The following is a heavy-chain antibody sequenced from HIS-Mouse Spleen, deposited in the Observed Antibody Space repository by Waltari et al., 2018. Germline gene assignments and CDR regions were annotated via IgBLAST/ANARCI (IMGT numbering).Heavy chain of an antibody. CDR3: ARASRDLLLPRYFDL. CDR2: IYYSGST. CDR1: GGSISSYY. V-gene: IGHV4-59*01. Sequence: QVQLQESGPGLVKPSETLSLTCTVSGGSISSYYWSWIRQPPGKGLEWIGYIYYSGSTNYNPSLKSRVTISVDTSKNQFSLKLRSVTAADTAVYYCARASRDLLLPRYFDLWGRGTLVTVPS. J-gene: IGHJ2*01.